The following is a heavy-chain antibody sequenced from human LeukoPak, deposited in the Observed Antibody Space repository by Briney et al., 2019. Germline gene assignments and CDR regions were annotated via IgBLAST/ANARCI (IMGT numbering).Heavy chain of an antibody. V-gene: IGHV3-48*03. CDR2: ISASGNGRTI. D-gene: IGHD2-8*01. J-gene: IGHJ4*02. CDR3: ARDPERGVYFEY. Sequence: GGSLRLSCAASGLTFSTYEMTWARQAPGKGLEWVSYISASGNGRTIYYADSVKGRFTISRDNAKNSLYLQMNSLGAEDTAVYYCARDPERGVYFEYWGQGALVTVSS. CDR1: GLTFSTYE.